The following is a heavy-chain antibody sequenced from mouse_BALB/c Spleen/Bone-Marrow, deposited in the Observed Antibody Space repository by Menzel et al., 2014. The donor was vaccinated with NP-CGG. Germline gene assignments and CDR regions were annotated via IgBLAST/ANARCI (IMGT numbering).Heavy chain of an antibody. D-gene: IGHD3-2*01. CDR3: ARGTARAMMDY. CDR2: IHPSNGRT. Sequence: GTELVKPGASVKLSCKASGYTFTSYWIHWVKQRPGQGLEWIGEIHPSNGRTNYSEKFKTKATLTVDKSSTTAHMQLRSLTSEDSAVYYCARGTARAMMDYWGQGTSVTVSS. CDR1: GYTFTSYW. V-gene: IGHV1S81*02. J-gene: IGHJ4*01.